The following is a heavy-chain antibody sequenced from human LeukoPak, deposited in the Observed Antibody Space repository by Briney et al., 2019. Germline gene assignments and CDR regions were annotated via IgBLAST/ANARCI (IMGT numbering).Heavy chain of an antibody. J-gene: IGHJ6*03. D-gene: IGHD2-2*01. Sequence: SQTLSLTCAISGDSVSSNSAAWNWIRQSPSRGLEWLGRTYYRSKWYNDYAVSVKSRITINPDTSKNQFSLQLNSVTPEDTAVYYCARGYRGCSSTSCYGPDYYYYYMDVWGKGTTVTISS. CDR1: GDSVSSNSAA. CDR2: TYYRSKWYN. V-gene: IGHV6-1*01. CDR3: ARGYRGCSSTSCYGPDYYYYYMDV.